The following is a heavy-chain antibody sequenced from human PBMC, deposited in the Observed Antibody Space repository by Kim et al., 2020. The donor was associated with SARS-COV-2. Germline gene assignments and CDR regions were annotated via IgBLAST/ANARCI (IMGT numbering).Heavy chain of an antibody. CDR3: AKRVKPSPYSSSPFDY. CDR1: GFTFSSYA. CDR2: ISGSGGST. J-gene: IGHJ4*02. V-gene: IGHV3-23*01. D-gene: IGHD6-13*01. Sequence: GGSLRLSCAASGFTFSSYAMSWVRQAPGKGLEWVSAISGSGGSTYYADSVKGRFTISRDNSKNTLYLQMNSLRAEDTAVYYCAKRVKPSPYSSSPFDYWGQGTLVTVSS.